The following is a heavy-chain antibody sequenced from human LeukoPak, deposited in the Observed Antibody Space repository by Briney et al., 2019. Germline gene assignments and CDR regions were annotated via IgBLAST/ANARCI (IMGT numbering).Heavy chain of an antibody. D-gene: IGHD6-19*01. Sequence: GASVKVSCKTSGYTFTGYHIHWVRQAPGQGLEWMGWINPNSGGANSAQKFLGRVSMTRDTSISTVYMDLTSLRSDDTAAYYCARDSGSSGWDPTSFLDYWGRGTLVTVSS. CDR1: GYTFTGYH. V-gene: IGHV1-2*02. CDR3: ARDSGSSGWDPTSFLDY. CDR2: INPNSGGA. J-gene: IGHJ4*02.